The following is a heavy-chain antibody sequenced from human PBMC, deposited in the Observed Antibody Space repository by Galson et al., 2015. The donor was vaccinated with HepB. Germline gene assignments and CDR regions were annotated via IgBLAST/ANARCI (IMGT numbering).Heavy chain of an antibody. CDR1: GGTFSSYA. J-gene: IGHJ4*02. CDR2: IIPISGTT. V-gene: IGHV1-69*13. CDR3: ARAPHYDIMTGLDY. Sequence: SVKVSCKASGGTFSSYAFSWVRQAPGRGLEWMGGIIPISGTTNYAQKFQGRVTITADESTSTTYMDLSSLRSEDTAVYYCARAPHYDIMTGLDYWGQGTLVTVSP. D-gene: IGHD3-9*01.